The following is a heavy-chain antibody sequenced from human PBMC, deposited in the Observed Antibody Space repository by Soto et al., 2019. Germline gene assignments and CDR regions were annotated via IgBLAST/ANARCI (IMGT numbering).Heavy chain of an antibody. Sequence: SETLSLTCSVSGASISSRDYYWGWIRQTPGKGLEWIGNIDYNGVTYYNTSLKSRVTVSKDTSKNQFSLKVASVTAADTAIYYCGRVMIGTSRHTDSDYLGQGTQVTV. CDR3: GRVMIGTSRHTDSDY. CDR2: IDYNGVT. V-gene: IGHV4-39*01. J-gene: IGHJ4*02. CDR1: GASISSRDYY. D-gene: IGHD2-2*01.